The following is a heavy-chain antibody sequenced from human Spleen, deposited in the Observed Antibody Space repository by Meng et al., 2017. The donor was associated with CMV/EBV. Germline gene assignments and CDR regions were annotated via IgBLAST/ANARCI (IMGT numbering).Heavy chain of an antibody. Sequence: ASVKVSCXXSGYTFTGYYMHWVRQAPGQGLEWMGWINPNSGGTNYAQKFQGRVTMTRDTSISTAYMELSRLRSDDTAVYYCARDREGYDFWSGYGTNWFDPWGQGTLVTVSS. V-gene: IGHV1-2*02. CDR1: GYTFTGYY. D-gene: IGHD3-3*01. J-gene: IGHJ5*02. CDR3: ARDREGYDFWSGYGTNWFDP. CDR2: INPNSGGT.